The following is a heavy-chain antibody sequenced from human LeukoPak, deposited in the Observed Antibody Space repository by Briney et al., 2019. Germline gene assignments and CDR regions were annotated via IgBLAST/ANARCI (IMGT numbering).Heavy chain of an antibody. CDR3: ARSGSGWYPDY. Sequence: PGGSLRLSCAASGFTFSSYSMNWVRRAPGKGLEWVSYISSSSSYIYYAGSVKGRFTISRDYAKNSLFLQMNSLRAEDTAAYYCARSGSGWYPDYWGQGTLVTVSS. CDR2: ISSSSSYI. CDR1: GFTFSSYS. J-gene: IGHJ4*02. D-gene: IGHD6-19*01. V-gene: IGHV3-21*01.